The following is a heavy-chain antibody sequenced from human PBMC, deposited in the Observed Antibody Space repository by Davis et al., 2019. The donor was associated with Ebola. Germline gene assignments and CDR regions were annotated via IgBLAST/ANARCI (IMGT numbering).Heavy chain of an antibody. Sequence: AASVKVSCKASGGTFSSYAIHWVRQAPGQGLEWMGGIIPIFGTANYAQKFQGRVTITADKSTSTAYMELSSLRSEDTAVYYCARPRGVTTFHYYYYGMDVWGQGTTVTVSS. CDR2: IIPIFGTA. V-gene: IGHV1-69*06. CDR1: GGTFSSYA. J-gene: IGHJ6*02. D-gene: IGHD4-17*01. CDR3: ARPRGVTTFHYYYYGMDV.